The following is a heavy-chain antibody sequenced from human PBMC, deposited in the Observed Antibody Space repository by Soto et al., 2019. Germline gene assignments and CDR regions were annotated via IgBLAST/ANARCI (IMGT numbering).Heavy chain of an antibody. D-gene: IGHD1-1*01. Sequence: GSLRLSCTASGFTFGDYAMSWFRQAPGKGLEWVGFIRGKGFGGTTEYAASVKGRFTISREDSKSIAFLQMNGLKTEDTAVYYCTRGRQRPPYYFDCWGQGTLVTVSS. CDR3: TRGRQRPPYYFDC. V-gene: IGHV3-49*03. J-gene: IGHJ4*02. CDR2: IRGKGFGGTT. CDR1: GFTFGDYA.